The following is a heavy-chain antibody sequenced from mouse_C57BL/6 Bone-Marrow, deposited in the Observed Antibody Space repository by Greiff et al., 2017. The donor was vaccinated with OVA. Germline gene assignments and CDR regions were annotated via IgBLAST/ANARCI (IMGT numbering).Heavy chain of an antibody. Sequence: EVQRVESGGGLVQPGGSLKLSCAASGFTFSSYSMSWVSQTPEKRLEWVATISDGGSYTYYPDNVKGRFTIARDNAKNNLYLQMSHLKSEETARYDCARELLLPDYWGQGTTLTVSS. CDR3: ARELLLPDY. CDR2: ISDGGSYT. D-gene: IGHD2-12*01. V-gene: IGHV5-4*01. J-gene: IGHJ2*01. CDR1: GFTFSSYS.